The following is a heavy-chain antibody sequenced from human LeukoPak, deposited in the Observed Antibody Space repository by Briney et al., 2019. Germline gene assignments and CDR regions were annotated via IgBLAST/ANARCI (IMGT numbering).Heavy chain of an antibody. J-gene: IGHJ3*02. CDR3: ARGLSGSYFDAFDI. CDR1: GFTFSDYY. D-gene: IGHD1-26*01. V-gene: IGHV3-11*01. CDR2: ISSSGSTI. Sequence: GGSLRLSCAASGFTFSDYYMSWIRQAPGKGLEWVSYISSSGSTIYYADSVKGRLTISRDNAKNSLYLQMNSLRAEDTAVYYCARGLSGSYFDAFDIWGQGTMVTVSS.